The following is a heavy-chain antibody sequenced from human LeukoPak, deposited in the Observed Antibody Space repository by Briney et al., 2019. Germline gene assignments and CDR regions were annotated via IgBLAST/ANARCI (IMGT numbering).Heavy chain of an antibody. CDR2: ISGSGGST. CDR3: AKLPPHDSPPRPSWYYMDV. V-gene: IGHV3-23*01. D-gene: IGHD3-22*01. J-gene: IGHJ6*03. Sequence: PGGSLRLSCAPSGFTFSSYAMSWVRQAPGKGLEWVSAISGSGGSTYYADSVKGRFTISRDNSKNTLYLQMNSLRAEDTAVYYCAKLPPHDSPPRPSWYYMDVWGKGTTVTVSS. CDR1: GFTFSSYA.